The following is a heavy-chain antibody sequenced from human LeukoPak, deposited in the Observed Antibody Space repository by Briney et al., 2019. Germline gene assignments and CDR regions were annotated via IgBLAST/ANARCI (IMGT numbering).Heavy chain of an antibody. CDR1: GGTFNSYA. CDR3: ARHGTVPAAITWDYYFDY. J-gene: IGHJ4*02. V-gene: IGHV1-69*01. Sequence: SVKVSCKASGGTFNSYAISWVRQAPGQGLEWMGGIIPIFGTANYAQKFQGRVTITADESTSTAYMELSSLRSEDTAVYYCARHGTVPAAITWDYYFDYWGQGTLVTVSS. CDR2: IIPIFGTA. D-gene: IGHD2-2*01.